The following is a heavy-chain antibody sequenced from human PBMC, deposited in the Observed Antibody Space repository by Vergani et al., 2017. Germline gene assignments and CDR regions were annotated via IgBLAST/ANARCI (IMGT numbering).Heavy chain of an antibody. J-gene: IGHJ5*02. CDR2: IHYSENT. V-gene: IGHV4-59*01. CDR3: ASDTHSGQRADR. CDR1: GGSMSGYY. D-gene: IGHD6-19*01. Sequence: QVRLQESGPGLVKPSETLSLTCSVSGGSMSGYYWSWIRQPPGKELEWIGSIHYSENTNYNPSLKTRVTIPVDTSKNQFSLTLTSVTAADTAVYYCASDTHSGQRADRWGQGILVTVTS.